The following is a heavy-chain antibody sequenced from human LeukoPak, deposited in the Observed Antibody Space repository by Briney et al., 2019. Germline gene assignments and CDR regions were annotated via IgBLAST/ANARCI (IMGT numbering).Heavy chain of an antibody. V-gene: IGHV4-61*02. CDR3: ARQFDT. CDR1: GGSISSDTSY. J-gene: IGHJ5*02. Sequence: SETLSLTCIVSGGSISSDTSYWSWIRQPAGRGLQWIGRIYTNGTTNYNPSLESRVIISVDMSKNQVSLTLTSVTAADTAVYYCARQFDTWGQGTLVTVSS. CDR2: IYTNGTT.